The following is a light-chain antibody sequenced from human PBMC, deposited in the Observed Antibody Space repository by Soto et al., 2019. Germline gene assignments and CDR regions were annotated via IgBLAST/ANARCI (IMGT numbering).Light chain of an antibody. CDR1: QSVSSSH. Sequence: EIVLTQSPGTLSLSPGERATLSCRASQSVSSSHLAWYQQKPGQAPRLLIYAASSRATGIPDRFSGSGSGTDFTLTISRLEPEDFAVFYCQLYGSSPPFTFGPGTKLDMK. CDR3: QLYGSSPPFT. V-gene: IGKV3-20*01. J-gene: IGKJ3*01. CDR2: AAS.